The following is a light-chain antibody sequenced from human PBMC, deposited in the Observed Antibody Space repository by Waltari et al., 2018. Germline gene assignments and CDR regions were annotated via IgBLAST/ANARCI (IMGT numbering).Light chain of an antibody. J-gene: IGLJ3*02. CDR2: GQD. CDR3: LSRDTTSTRV. CDR1: SLRRYY. V-gene: IGLV3-19*01. Sequence: SSELTQDPAVSVALGQTVSITCQGDSLRRYYASWYQPRPGQAPILILYGQDNRPSGIPDRFSGSTSGNTASLTITVAQAEDEADYYCLSRDTTSTRVFGGGTRLTV.